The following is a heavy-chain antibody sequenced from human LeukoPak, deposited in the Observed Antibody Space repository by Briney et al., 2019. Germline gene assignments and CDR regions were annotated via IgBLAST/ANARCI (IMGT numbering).Heavy chain of an antibody. CDR1: GGSISSDY. V-gene: IGHV4-4*07. J-gene: IGHJ4*02. CDR2: VYGSGGT. Sequence: PSETLSLTCTASGGSISSDYWSWIRQPAGKELEWIGRVYGSGGTNYNPSLNSRVTISVDTSKNQFSLKLSSVTASDTAVYYCARRAYSGSYPSYFDYWGQGTLVTVSS. D-gene: IGHD1-26*01. CDR3: ARRAYSGSYPSYFDY.